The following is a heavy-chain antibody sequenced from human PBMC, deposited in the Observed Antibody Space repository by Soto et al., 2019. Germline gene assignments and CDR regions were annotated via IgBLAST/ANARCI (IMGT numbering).Heavy chain of an antibody. Sequence: GGSLRLSCTASGFTFGDYAMSWVRQAPGKGLEGVGFIRSKAYGGTTEYAASVKGRFTTSRDDSKSIAYLQMNSLKTEDTAVYYCSRVTIFGVVHDYWGQGTLVTVSS. D-gene: IGHD3-3*01. CDR3: SRVTIFGVVHDY. V-gene: IGHV3-49*04. CDR2: IRSKAYGGTT. J-gene: IGHJ4*02. CDR1: GFTFGDYA.